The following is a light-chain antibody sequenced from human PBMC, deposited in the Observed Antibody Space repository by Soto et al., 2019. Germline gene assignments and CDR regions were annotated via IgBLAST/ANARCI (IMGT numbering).Light chain of an antibody. J-gene: IGKJ2*01. V-gene: IGKV3-11*01. CDR3: QQRSNWAYT. CDR2: DAS. Sequence: EIVLTHSPATLSLSPGERATLSCRASQSVSSYLAWYQQKVGQAPRLLIYDASNRATGIPARFSGSGSGTDFTLTISSLEPEDFAVYYCQQRSNWAYTFGQGTKLEIK. CDR1: QSVSSY.